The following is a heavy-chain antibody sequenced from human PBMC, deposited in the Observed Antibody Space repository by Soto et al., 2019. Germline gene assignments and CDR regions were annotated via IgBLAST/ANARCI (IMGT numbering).Heavy chain of an antibody. CDR1: GFTFSINA. Sequence: ESGGGLVQPGGSLRLSCVASGFTFSINAMSWVRQAPGKGLEWVSTISGNGGNTYYADSVKGRFTISRDNSKNTLYLQMNSLRAEDTAVYYCARFSTMVRGVIIEDAFDLWGQGTMVTVSS. V-gene: IGHV3-23*01. J-gene: IGHJ3*01. D-gene: IGHD3-10*01. CDR3: ARFSTMVRGVIIEDAFDL. CDR2: ISGNGGNT.